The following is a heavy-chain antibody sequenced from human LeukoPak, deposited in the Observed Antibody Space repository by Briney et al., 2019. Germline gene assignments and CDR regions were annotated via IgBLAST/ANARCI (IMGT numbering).Heavy chain of an antibody. Sequence: ASVRVSCKASGYTFISYDINWVRQVTGQGLEWMGWMNPNSGNTGYAQKFQGRVTITRNTSISTAFMELSSLRSEDTAVYYCARRAVGNSYYYSMDVWGKGTTVTVSS. CDR2: MNPNSGNT. V-gene: IGHV1-8*03. J-gene: IGHJ6*03. CDR3: ARRAVGNSYYYSMDV. D-gene: IGHD6-19*01. CDR1: GYTFISYD.